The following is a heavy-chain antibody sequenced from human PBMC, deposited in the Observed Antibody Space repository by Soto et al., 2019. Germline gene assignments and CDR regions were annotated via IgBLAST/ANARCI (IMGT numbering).Heavy chain of an antibody. J-gene: IGHJ4*02. CDR2: IKQDGSQK. Sequence: EVQLVESGGGVVQPGGSLRLSCAASGFTLSSYWMNWVRLAPGKGLEWVANIKQDGSQKNYVDSVKGRFTISRDNAKNSLYLQMSSLRAEDTAVYYCMTSVTTHDYWGQGTLVTVSS. D-gene: IGHD4-17*01. CDR3: MTSVTTHDY. V-gene: IGHV3-7*01. CDR1: GFTLSSYW.